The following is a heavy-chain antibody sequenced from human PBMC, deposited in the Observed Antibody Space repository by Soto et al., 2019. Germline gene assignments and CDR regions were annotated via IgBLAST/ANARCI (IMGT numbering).Heavy chain of an antibody. J-gene: IGHJ4*02. CDR1: GYTFTNYW. Sequence: GESLKISCKAIGYTFTNYWIGWVRQTPGKGLEWMGIIFPGDSDTRYNPSFEGQVTVSADESVSTAYLQWNTLKASDTAMYYCVRPNFGALTHFDFWGQGTLVTVSS. V-gene: IGHV5-51*01. CDR3: VRPNFGALTHFDF. CDR2: IFPGDSDT. D-gene: IGHD3-16*01.